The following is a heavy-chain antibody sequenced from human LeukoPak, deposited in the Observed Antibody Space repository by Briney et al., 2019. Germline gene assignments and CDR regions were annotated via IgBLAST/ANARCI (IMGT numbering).Heavy chain of an antibody. CDR3: ARERSSGWYRF. D-gene: IGHD6-19*01. J-gene: IGHJ4*02. Sequence: SETLSLTCAVSGYSISSGYYWGWIRQPPGKGLEWIGYIYDSVTTYYNPSLKSRVAISLDRSKNQFSLNLTSVTAADRAVYYCARERSSGWYRFWGQGILVAVSS. V-gene: IGHV4-38-2*02. CDR1: GYSISSGYY. CDR2: IYDSVTT.